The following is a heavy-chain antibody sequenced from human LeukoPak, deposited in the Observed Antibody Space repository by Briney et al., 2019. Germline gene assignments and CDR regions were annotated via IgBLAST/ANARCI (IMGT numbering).Heavy chain of an antibody. D-gene: IGHD4/OR15-4a*01. V-gene: IGHV3-53*01. CDR1: GLTVSSNS. CDR2: IYSGTI. CDR3: ARRAGAYSHPYDY. J-gene: IGHJ4*02. Sequence: GGSLRLSCTVSGLTVSSNSMSWVRQAPRKGLEWVSFIYSGTIHYSDSVKGRFTISRDNSKNTLYLQMNSLRAEDTAVYYCARRAGAYSHPYDYWGQGTLVIVSS.